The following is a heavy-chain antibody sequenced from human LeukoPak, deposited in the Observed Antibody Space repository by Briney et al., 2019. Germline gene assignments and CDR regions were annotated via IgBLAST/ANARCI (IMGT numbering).Heavy chain of an antibody. Sequence: GGSLRLSCAASGFTFSNYAMNWVRQAPGKGLEWVSSITSSSSYIYYADSVKGRFTISRDNAKNSLYLQMNSLRAEDTAVYYCARSYCRGGSCYSGDAFDIWGQGTMVTVSS. D-gene: IGHD2-15*01. J-gene: IGHJ3*02. CDR1: GFTFSNYA. CDR3: ARSYCRGGSCYSGDAFDI. V-gene: IGHV3-21*01. CDR2: ITSSSSYI.